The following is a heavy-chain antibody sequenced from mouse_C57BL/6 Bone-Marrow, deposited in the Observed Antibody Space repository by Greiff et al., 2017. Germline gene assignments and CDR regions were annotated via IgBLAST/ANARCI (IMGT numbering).Heavy chain of an antibody. CDR3: ARGDLGSFDG. Sequence: QVQLKESGAELARPGASVKMSCKASGYTFTSYTMHWVKQRPGQGLEWIGYINPSSGYTKYNQKFKDKATLTADKSSSTAYMQLSSLTSEDSAVYYCARGDLGSFDGWGTGTTVTVAS. D-gene: IGHD1-1*01. J-gene: IGHJ1*03. CDR1: GYTFTSYT. V-gene: IGHV1-4*01. CDR2: INPSSGYT.